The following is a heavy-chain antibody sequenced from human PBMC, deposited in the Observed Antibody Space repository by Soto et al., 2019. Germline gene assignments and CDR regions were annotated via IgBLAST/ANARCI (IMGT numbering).Heavy chain of an antibody. D-gene: IGHD3-3*01. J-gene: IGHJ6*02. Sequence: GGSLRLSCAASGFTFSSESMNWVRQAPGKGLEWVSSISSSSSYIYYADSVKCRFTISRDNAKNSLYLKMNSLRAEDMAVYYCARWGYDFWTGLDVWGQGTTVTVSS. CDR3: ARWGYDFWTGLDV. CDR1: GFTFSSES. V-gene: IGHV3-21*01. CDR2: ISSSSSYI.